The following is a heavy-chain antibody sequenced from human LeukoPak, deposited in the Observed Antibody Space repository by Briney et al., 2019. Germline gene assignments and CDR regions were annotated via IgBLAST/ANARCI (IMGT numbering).Heavy chain of an antibody. CDR2: INHSGST. CDR3: AGGRGYYYGSGAYFDY. Sequence: SETLSLTCAVYGGSFSGYYWSWIRQPPGKGLEWIGEINHSGSTNYNPSLKSRVTISVDTSKNQFSLKLSSVTAADTAVYYCAGGRGYYYGSGAYFDYWGQGTLVTVSS. V-gene: IGHV4-34*01. J-gene: IGHJ4*02. D-gene: IGHD3-10*01. CDR1: GGSFSGYY.